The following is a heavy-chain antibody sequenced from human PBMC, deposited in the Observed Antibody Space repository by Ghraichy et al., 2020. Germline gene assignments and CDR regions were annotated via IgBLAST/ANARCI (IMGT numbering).Heavy chain of an antibody. J-gene: IGHJ4*02. CDR3: ATLIPVADLSAAILTGFDY. Sequence: SETLSLTCTVSGDSVTSINYYWGWIHQPPGKGLVWIGSFYYSETTYYNPSLQSRVTISGDASKNEFSLKLASVTAADTALYYCATLIPVADLSAAILTGFDYWGQGILVTVSS. CDR2: FYYSETT. D-gene: IGHD2-2*02. V-gene: IGHV4-39*01. CDR1: GDSVTSINYY.